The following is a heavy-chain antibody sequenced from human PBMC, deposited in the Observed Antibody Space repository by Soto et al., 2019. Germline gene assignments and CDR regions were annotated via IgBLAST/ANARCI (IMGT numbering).Heavy chain of an antibody. CDR2: ISYSGST. CDR3: AREGAVPTGSSSWPDEAFDI. CDR1: GGSIRSGGYY. J-gene: IGHJ3*02. D-gene: IGHD6-13*01. Sequence: QVQLQESGPGLVKPSQTLSLTCTVSGGSIRSGGYYWRWIRQHPGKGLEWIGYISYSGSTYYNPSPKSRVTIPVHTSKHHVSVKLSSVTAAVTAVYYCAREGAVPTGSSSWPDEAFDIWVQGRMVTVSA. V-gene: IGHV4-31*03.